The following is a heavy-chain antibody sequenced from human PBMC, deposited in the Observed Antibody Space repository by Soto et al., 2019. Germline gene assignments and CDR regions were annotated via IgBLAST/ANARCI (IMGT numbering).Heavy chain of an antibody. V-gene: IGHV1-3*01. CDR1: GYTFTSYY. CDR2: INAGNGNT. CDR3: ARPRIAAAGMAWFDP. D-gene: IGHD6-13*01. Sequence: GASVKVSCKASGYTFTSYYMHWVRQAPGQRLEWMGWINAGNGNTKYSQKFQGRVTITRDTSASTAYMELSSLRSEDTAVYYCARPRIAAAGMAWFDPWGQGTLVTVSS. J-gene: IGHJ5*02.